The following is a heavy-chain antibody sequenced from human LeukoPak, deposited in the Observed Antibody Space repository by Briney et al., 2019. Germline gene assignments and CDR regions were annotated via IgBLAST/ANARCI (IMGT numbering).Heavy chain of an antibody. CDR2: ISSDGSNK. J-gene: IGHJ4*02. CDR1: GFTFSTYG. Sequence: GGSLRLSCAASGFTFSTYGMHWVRQAPGKGLGWVAIISSDGSNKYYADSVKGRFTISRDNSKNTVYLQMNSLRAEDTAIYYWEGYCSGGYCPRSFDYWGQGPLVTVSS. V-gene: IGHV3-30*03. CDR3: EGYCSGGYCPRSFDY. D-gene: IGHD2-15*01.